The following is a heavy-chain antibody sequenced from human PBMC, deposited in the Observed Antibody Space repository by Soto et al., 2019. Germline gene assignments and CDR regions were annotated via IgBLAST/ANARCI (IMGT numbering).Heavy chain of an antibody. Sequence: ASETLSLTCTVSGGSISSGGYYWSWIRQHPGKGLEWIGYIYYSGSTYYNPSLKSRVTISVDTSKNQFSLKLSSVTAADTAVYYCAGGRGTTSGYYPCFDYWGQGTLVTVSS. D-gene: IGHD3-22*01. V-gene: IGHV4-31*03. CDR3: AGGRGTTSGYYPCFDY. CDR2: IYYSGST. J-gene: IGHJ4*02. CDR1: GGSISSGGYY.